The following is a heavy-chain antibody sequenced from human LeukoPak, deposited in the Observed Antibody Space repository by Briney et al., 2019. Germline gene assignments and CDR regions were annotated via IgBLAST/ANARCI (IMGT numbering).Heavy chain of an antibody. Sequence: KQDESEKTYVDSVKGRFTISRDNAKNSLFLQMNSLRVEDTAVYYCARDVAGSLDYWGQGTLVTVSS. D-gene: IGHD1-26*01. CDR3: ARDVAGSLDY. CDR2: KQDESEK. V-gene: IGHV3-7*01. J-gene: IGHJ4*02.